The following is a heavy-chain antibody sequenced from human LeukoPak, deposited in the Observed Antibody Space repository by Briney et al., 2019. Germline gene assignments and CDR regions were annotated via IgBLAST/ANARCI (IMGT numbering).Heavy chain of an antibody. D-gene: IGHD2-21*02. CDR2: ISSSGSTI. J-gene: IGHJ4*02. CDR3: APCGRDCYYEY. V-gene: IGHV3-48*03. Sequence: GGSLRLSCTTSGFTFSSYEMNWVRQAPGKGLEWVSYISSSGSTIYYADSVKGRFTISRDNAKKSLYLQMNSLRVEDTAFYYCAPCGRDCYYEYWGQGTLVTISS. CDR1: GFTFSSYE.